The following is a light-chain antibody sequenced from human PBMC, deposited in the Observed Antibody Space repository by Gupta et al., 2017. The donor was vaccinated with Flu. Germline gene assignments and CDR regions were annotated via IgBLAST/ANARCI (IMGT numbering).Light chain of an antibody. Sequence: EIVMTQSPATLSVSPGERATLSCRASQSIDSNLAWYQQKPGQAPRLLIFGASTRASGIPARFSGSGSGTEFTLTISGLQSEDFAVYYCHQYDNPMYTFGQGTKLGIK. CDR3: HQYDNPMYT. J-gene: IGKJ2*01. CDR1: QSIDSN. V-gene: IGKV3-15*01. CDR2: GAS.